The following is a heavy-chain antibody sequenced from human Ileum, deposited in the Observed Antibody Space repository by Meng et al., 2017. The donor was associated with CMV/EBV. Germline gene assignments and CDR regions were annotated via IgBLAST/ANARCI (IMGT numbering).Heavy chain of an antibody. Sequence: QVQLQESGPGVVKPSETLFITFTGSGGSISTYYWNWIRQPAGRELEWIGRVYNRDRTTYNPSLKSRVTMSVDTSKNQFSLTLYSVTAADTAVYFCARDREHTYGYTFEYWGQGALVTVSS. CDR3: ARDREHTYGYTFEY. J-gene: IGHJ4*02. CDR2: VYNRDRT. D-gene: IGHD5-24*01. CDR1: GGSISTYY. V-gene: IGHV4-4*07.